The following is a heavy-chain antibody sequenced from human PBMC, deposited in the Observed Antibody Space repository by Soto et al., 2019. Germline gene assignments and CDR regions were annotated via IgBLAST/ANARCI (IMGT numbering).Heavy chain of an antibody. CDR3: AREGWLSGGDCYDY. Sequence: XSVKVSCKASVYTFTSYGISWVRQAPGQGLEWMGWISAYNGNTNYAQKLQGRVTMTTDTSTSTAYMELRSLRSDDTAVYYCAREGWLSGGDCYDYWGQGPLVTVSS. CDR2: ISAYNGNT. CDR1: VYTFTSYG. D-gene: IGHD2-15*01. V-gene: IGHV1-18*01. J-gene: IGHJ4*02.